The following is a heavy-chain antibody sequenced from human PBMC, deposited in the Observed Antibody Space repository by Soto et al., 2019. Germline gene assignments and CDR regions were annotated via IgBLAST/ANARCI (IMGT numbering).Heavy chain of an antibody. Sequence: SENLSLTCTVSGGSISSSGYYWGWIRQPPGKGLEWIGNIYYSGSTNYNPSLKSRVTISVDTSKNQFSLKVSSVTAADTAVYFCAIHRVMEWYSTNSVGVHDYAGLGCLVTVSS. D-gene: IGHD3-3*01. CDR3: AIHRVMEWYSTNSVGVHDY. CDR1: GGSISSSGYY. J-gene: IGHJ4*02. V-gene: IGHV4-39*01. CDR2: IYYSGST.